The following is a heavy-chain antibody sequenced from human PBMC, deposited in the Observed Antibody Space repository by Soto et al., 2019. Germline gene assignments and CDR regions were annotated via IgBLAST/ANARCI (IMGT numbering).Heavy chain of an antibody. CDR2: NSYTT. V-gene: IGHV3-72*01. Sequence: NSYTTEYAASVKGRCTISRDDSKNSAYLQMNSLKTEDTAVYYCARVDKQLGTTFFDYWGQGILVTVSS. CDR3: ARVDKQLGTTFFDY. D-gene: IGHD1-1*01. J-gene: IGHJ4*02.